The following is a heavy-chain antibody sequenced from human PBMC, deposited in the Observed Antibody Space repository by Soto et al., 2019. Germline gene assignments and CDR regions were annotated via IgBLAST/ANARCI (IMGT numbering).Heavy chain of an antibody. CDR1: GASIYNGGYF. CDR3: AREPTTEKVGY. J-gene: IGHJ4*02. V-gene: IGHV4-30-4*01. CDR2: IHNSGSP. Sequence: QVQLQESGPGLVRPSQTLSLTCSVSGASIYNGGYFWSWIRQSPGKGLEWIGHIHNSGSPHNNPSLESRVSISADSSMNQFSLALTSVAAAYTAMYYCAREPTTEKVGYWGQGILVTVCS.